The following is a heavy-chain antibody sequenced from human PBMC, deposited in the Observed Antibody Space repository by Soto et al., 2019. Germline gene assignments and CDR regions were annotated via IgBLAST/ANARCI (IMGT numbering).Heavy chain of an antibody. Sequence: SETLSLTCAVYGGSFRGYYWSWIRQPPGKGLEWIGEINHSGSTNYNPSLKSRVTISVDTSKNQFSLKLSSVTAADTAVYYCARVIRGVMAYYYYYGMDVWGQGTTVT. V-gene: IGHV4-34*01. CDR1: GGSFRGYY. D-gene: IGHD3-10*01. J-gene: IGHJ6*02. CDR2: INHSGST. CDR3: ARVIRGVMAYYYYYGMDV.